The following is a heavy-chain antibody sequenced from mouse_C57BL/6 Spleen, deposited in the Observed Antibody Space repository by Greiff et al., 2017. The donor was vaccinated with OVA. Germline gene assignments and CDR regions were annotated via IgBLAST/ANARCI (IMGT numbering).Heavy chain of an antibody. J-gene: IGHJ4*01. Sequence: EVKVVESGGGLVQPGGSLSLSCAASGFTFTDYYMSWVRQPPGKALEWLGFIRNKANGYTTEYSASVKGRFTISRDNSQSILYLQMNALRAEDSATYYCARYKGILYAMDYWGQGTSVTVSS. V-gene: IGHV7-3*01. CDR3: ARYKGILYAMDY. CDR2: IRNKANGYTT. CDR1: GFTFTDYY.